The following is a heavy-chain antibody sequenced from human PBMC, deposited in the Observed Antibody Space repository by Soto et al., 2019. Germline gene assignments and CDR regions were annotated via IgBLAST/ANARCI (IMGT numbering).Heavy chain of an antibody. D-gene: IGHD4-17*01. J-gene: IGHJ6*03. Sequence: ASVKISCKASGYTFTSYDINWVRQATGQGLEWMGWMNPNSGNTGYAQKFQGRVTMTRNTSISTAYMELSSLRSEDTAVYYCARRTTVTYYYYYYMDVWGQGTTVTVSS. CDR2: MNPNSGNT. V-gene: IGHV1-8*01. CDR1: GYTFTSYD. CDR3: ARRTTVTYYYYYYMDV.